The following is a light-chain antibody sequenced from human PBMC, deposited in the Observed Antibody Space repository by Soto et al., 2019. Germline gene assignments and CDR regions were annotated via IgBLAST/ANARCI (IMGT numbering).Light chain of an antibody. Sequence: QSVLTQPPSASGSPGQSVTISCTGTSSDVGGYEYVSWYQQHPGKAPKLMIYEVSKRPSGVPNRFSGSKSGNTASLTVSGLQAEDEADYYCSSYAGSNNLYVFGTGTKVTVL. CDR2: EVS. CDR1: SSDVGGYEY. CDR3: SSYAGSNNLYV. V-gene: IGLV2-8*01. J-gene: IGLJ1*01.